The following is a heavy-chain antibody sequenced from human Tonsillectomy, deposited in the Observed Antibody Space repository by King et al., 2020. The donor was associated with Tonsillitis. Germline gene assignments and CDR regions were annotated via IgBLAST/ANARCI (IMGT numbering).Heavy chain of an antibody. CDR2: MNSDGTNI. Sequence: VQLVESGGGLVQPGGSLRLSCAASGFTFSTYWMHWVCQAPGRGLVWVSRMNSDGTNIDYADSVKGRFTISRDNAKNTLYLQMNSLRVEDTAVYYCARGSNNWYGIDYWGRGTLVTVSS. CDR3: ARGSNNWYGIDY. J-gene: IGHJ4*02. D-gene: IGHD6-13*01. V-gene: IGHV3-74*01. CDR1: GFTFSTYW.